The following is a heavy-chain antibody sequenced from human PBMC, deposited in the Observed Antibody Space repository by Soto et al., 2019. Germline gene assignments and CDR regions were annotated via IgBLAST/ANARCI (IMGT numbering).Heavy chain of an antibody. CDR2: ISANNGNT. Sequence: QVQLVQSGAEVKKPGASVKVSCKASGYTFTSYGISWVRQAPGQGLEWMGWISANNGNTNYAQKLQGRVTMTTDTSTSTADMELRSLRSEDTAVYYWARDRGSYALDYWGPGALVTVSS. V-gene: IGHV1-18*01. D-gene: IGHD1-26*01. CDR3: ARDRGSYALDY. J-gene: IGHJ4*02. CDR1: GYTFTSYG.